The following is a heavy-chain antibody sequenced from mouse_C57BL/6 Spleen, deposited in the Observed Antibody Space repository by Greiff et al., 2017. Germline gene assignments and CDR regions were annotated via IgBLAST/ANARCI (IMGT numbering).Heavy chain of an antibody. CDR1: GFNIKDDY. J-gene: IGHJ3*01. CDR3: TDWDEGTWFAY. CDR2: IDPENGDT. D-gene: IGHD4-1*01. Sequence: VQLQQSGAELVRPGASVKLSCTASGFNIKDDYMPWVTQSPEQGLEWIGWIDPENGDTAYPSKFQGKATITADTSSNTAYLQLSSLTSEDTAVYYCTDWDEGTWFAYWGQGTLVTVSA. V-gene: IGHV14-4*01.